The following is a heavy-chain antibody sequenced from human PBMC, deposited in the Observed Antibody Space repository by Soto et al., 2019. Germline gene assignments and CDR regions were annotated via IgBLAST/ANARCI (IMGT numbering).Heavy chain of an antibody. V-gene: IGHV1-18*01. Sequence: QVQLVQSGAEVKKPGASVKVSCKASGYTFTSYGISWVRQAPGQGLEWMGWISAYNGNTNYAQKLQGRVTMTTDTPTTXAYMELRSLRSDDTAVYYCASGDQEWLRRGDYFDYWGQGTLVTVSS. D-gene: IGHD5-12*01. J-gene: IGHJ4*02. CDR1: GYTFTSYG. CDR3: ASGDQEWLRRGDYFDY. CDR2: ISAYNGNT.